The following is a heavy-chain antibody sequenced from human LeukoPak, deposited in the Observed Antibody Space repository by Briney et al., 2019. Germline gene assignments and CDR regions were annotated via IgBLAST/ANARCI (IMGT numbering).Heavy chain of an antibody. CDR2: IYYSGST. CDR3: ARVGYRGSYSDY. D-gene: IGHD1-26*01. J-gene: IGHJ4*02. V-gene: IGHV4-59*01. CDR1: GVSISSYY. Sequence: SETLSLTCTVSGVSISSYYWSWIRQPPGKGLEWIGYIYYSGSTNYNPSLKSRVTISVDTSKNQFSLKLSSVTAADTAVYYCARVGYRGSYSDYWGQGTLVTVSS.